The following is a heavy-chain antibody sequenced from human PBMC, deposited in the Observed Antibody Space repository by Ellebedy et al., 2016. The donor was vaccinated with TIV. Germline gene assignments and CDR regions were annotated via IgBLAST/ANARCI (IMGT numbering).Heavy chain of an antibody. J-gene: IGHJ6*02. V-gene: IGHV4-30-4*01. CDR1: AASITSEAYY. D-gene: IGHD3-3*01. CDR3: AREISYYYGMDV. Sequence: MPSETLSLTCTVSAASITSEAYYWSWLRQPPGKGLEWSGYIYYIGSTYNNPSLKSRVTISVDTSKNQFSLKLSSVTAADTAVFYCAREISYYYGMDVWGQGTTVTVSS. CDR2: IYYIGST.